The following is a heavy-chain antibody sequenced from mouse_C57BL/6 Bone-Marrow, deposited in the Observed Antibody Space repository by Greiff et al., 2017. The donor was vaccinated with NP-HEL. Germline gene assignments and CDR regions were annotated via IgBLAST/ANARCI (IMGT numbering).Heavy chain of an antibody. CDR1: GYTFTDYY. V-gene: IGHV1-76*01. Sequence: QVQLKQSGAELVRPGASVKLSCKASGYTFTDYYINWVKQRPGQGLEWIARIYPGSGNTYYNEKFKGKATLTAEKSSSTAYMQLSSLTSEDSAVYFCSGTGFAYWGQGTLVTVSA. J-gene: IGHJ3*01. CDR3: SGTGFAY. CDR2: IYPGSGNT. D-gene: IGHD4-1*01.